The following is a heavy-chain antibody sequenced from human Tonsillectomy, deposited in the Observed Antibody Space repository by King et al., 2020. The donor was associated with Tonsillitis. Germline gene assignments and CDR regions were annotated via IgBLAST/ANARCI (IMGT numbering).Heavy chain of an antibody. CDR1: TGSITSYY. Sequence: QLQESGPGLVKPSETLSLTCTVSTGSITSYYWTWIRQPAGKGLEWIGRIYTSGSTNYNPSLKSRVTMSVDTSKSQFSLKLGSVTAADTAVYYCARVKGTTDYYYYYMDVWGKGTTVTVSS. CDR3: ARVKGTTDYYYYYMDV. D-gene: IGHD1-1*01. J-gene: IGHJ6*03. V-gene: IGHV4-4*07. CDR2: IYTSGST.